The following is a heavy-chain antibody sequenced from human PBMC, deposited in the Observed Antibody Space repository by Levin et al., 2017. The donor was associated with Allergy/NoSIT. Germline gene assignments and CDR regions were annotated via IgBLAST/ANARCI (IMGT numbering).Heavy chain of an antibody. Sequence: GGSLRLSCAASGLTFSRAWMNWVRQAPGKGLEWVGRIKSRGSGGTTDLAAPVKGRFTISRDDSKNTFYLQMNSLKTEDTAVYYCTVQRYNISTGFYNCDSWGQGTLVTVSS. J-gene: IGHJ5*01. D-gene: IGHD3-9*01. CDR2: IKSRGSGGTT. CDR3: TVQRYNISTGFYNCDS. V-gene: IGHV3-15*07. CDR1: GLTFSRAW.